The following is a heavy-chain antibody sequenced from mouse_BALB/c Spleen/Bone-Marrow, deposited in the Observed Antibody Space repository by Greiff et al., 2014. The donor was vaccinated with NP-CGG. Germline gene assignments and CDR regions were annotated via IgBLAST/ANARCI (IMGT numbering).Heavy chain of an antibody. V-gene: IGHV1-87*01. CDR3: AKGGYYGYDGFAY. CDR1: GYTFSSYW. J-gene: IGHJ3*01. D-gene: IGHD2-14*01. Sequence: VQLQQSGAELARPGASVKLSCKASGYTFSSYWMQWVKQRPGQGLEWIGSIYPGDGDTRYTQKFKGKATLTADKSSSTAYMQPSRLASGVSAEYYGAKGGYYGYDGFAYWGQGTLVTVSA. CDR2: IYPGDGDT.